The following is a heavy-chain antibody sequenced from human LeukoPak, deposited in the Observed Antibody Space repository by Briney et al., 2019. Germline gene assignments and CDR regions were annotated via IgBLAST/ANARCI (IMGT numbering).Heavy chain of an antibody. J-gene: IGHJ5*02. CDR1: GGTFSSYA. D-gene: IGHD2-21*02. CDR2: IIPIFGTA. Sequence: ASVKVSCKASGGTFSSYAISWVRQAPGQGLEWMGGIIPIFGTANYAQKFQGRVTITADESTSTAYMELSSLRSENTAVYYCARARYCGGDCHSNWFDPWGQGTLVTVSS. V-gene: IGHV1-69*13. CDR3: ARARYCGGDCHSNWFDP.